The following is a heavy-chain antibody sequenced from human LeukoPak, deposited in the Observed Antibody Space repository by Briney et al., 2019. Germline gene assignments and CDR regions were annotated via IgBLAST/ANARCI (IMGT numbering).Heavy chain of an antibody. CDR1: GGTFSSYA. J-gene: IGHJ5*02. Sequence: ASVKVSCKASGGTFSSYAISWVQQAPGQGLEWMGGIIPIFGTANYAQKFQGRVTITTDESTSTAYMELSSLRSEDAAVYYCARDLGPIVGATDWFDPWGQGTLVTVSS. D-gene: IGHD1-26*01. V-gene: IGHV1-69*05. CDR2: IIPIFGTA. CDR3: ARDLGPIVGATDWFDP.